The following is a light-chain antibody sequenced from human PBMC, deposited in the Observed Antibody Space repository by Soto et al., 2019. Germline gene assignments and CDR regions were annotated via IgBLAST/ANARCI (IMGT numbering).Light chain of an antibody. CDR1: SGHSSYA. CDR3: QTWGTGIQL. Sequence: QLVLTQSPSASASLGASVTLTCTLSSGHSSYAIAWHQQQPEKGPRFLLKVKSDGSHSKGDGIPDRFSGSSSGTDRFLTIASLRSEDEADYYCQTWGTGIQLFGGGTKLTVL. J-gene: IGLJ2*01. CDR2: VKSDGSH. V-gene: IGLV4-69*01.